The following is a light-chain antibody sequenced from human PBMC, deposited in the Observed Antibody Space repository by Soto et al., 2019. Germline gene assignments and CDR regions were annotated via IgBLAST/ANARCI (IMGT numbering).Light chain of an antibody. CDR3: CSSAGSSTLV. J-gene: IGLJ2*01. Sequence: QSALTQPASVSGSPGQSITISCTGTSSDVGSYNLVSWYQQHPGKAPKLMIYEGSKRPSGVSNRFSGSKSGNTASLTISGLQDEEEADYYCCSSAGSSTLVFGGGTKLTVL. CDR1: SSDVGSYNL. CDR2: EGS. V-gene: IGLV2-23*01.